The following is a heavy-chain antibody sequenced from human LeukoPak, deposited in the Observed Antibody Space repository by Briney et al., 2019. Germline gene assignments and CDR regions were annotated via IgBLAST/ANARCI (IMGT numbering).Heavy chain of an antibody. J-gene: IGHJ4*02. V-gene: IGHV1-18*01. CDR2: ISAYNGNT. D-gene: IGHD3-9*01. CDR1: GYTFTSYG. CDR3: ARDVPYDILTGYYTRFGY. Sequence: ASVKVSCTASGYTFTSYGISWVRQAPGQGLEWMGWISAYNGNTNYAQKLQGRVTMTTDTSTSTAYMELRSLRSYDTAVYYCARDVPYDILTGYYTRFGYWGQGTLVTVSS.